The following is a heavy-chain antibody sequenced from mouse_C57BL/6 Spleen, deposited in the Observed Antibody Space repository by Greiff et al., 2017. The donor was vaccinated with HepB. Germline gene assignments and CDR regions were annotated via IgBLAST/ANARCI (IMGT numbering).Heavy chain of an antibody. D-gene: IGHD1-1*01. J-gene: IGHJ2*01. CDR2: IYPSDSET. V-gene: IGHV1-61*01. CDR1: GYTFTSYW. CDR3: ARGVITTVEGYFDY. Sequence: QVQLQQPGAELVRPGSSVKLSCKASGYTFTSYWMDWVKQRPGQGLEWIGNIYPSDSETHYNQKFKDKATLTVDKSSSTAYMQLSSLTSEDSAVYYCARGVITTVEGYFDYWGQGTTLTVSS.